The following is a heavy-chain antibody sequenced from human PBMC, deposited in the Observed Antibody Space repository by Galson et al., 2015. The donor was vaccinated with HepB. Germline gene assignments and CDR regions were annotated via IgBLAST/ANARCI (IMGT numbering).Heavy chain of an antibody. CDR3: ARGAYYLATLGWFDP. D-gene: IGHD3-22*01. CDR2: ISYDGGNK. V-gene: IGHV3-30-3*01. CDR1: GFTFSSSA. Sequence: SLRLSCAASGFTFSSSAMHWVRQAPGKGLEWVAVISYDGGNKSYADSVKGRFTISRDNSKNTLYLQMNSLRAEDTAVYYCARGAYYLATLGWFDPWGQGTLVTVSS. J-gene: IGHJ5*02.